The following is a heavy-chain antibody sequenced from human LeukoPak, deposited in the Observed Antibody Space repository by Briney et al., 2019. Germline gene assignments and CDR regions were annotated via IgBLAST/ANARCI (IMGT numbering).Heavy chain of an antibody. V-gene: IGHV4-4*07. CDR1: GGSISTYY. CDR3: ARNGDYGGNMYCFDY. J-gene: IGHJ4*02. D-gene: IGHD4-23*01. CDR2: IYTSGTT. Sequence: SETLSLTCTVSGGSISTYYWSWIRQPAGKGLEWIGRIYTSGTTNYNPSLKSRVTMSVDTSKNQFSLTLSSVTAADTAVYYCARNGDYGGNMYCFDYWGQGTLVTVSS.